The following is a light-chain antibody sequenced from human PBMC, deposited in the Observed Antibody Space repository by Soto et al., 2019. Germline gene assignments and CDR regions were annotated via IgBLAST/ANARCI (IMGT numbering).Light chain of an antibody. CDR1: SSDVGGYKF. CDR2: EVS. V-gene: IGLV2-14*01. Sequence: QSALTQPASVSGSPGQSITISCTGTSSDVGGYKFFSWYQQHPGKAPKLMIYEVSNRPSGVSSRFSGSKSGNTASLTISGLQAEDEADYYCGSYTGSIYVFGPGTKVTVL. J-gene: IGLJ1*01. CDR3: GSYTGSIYV.